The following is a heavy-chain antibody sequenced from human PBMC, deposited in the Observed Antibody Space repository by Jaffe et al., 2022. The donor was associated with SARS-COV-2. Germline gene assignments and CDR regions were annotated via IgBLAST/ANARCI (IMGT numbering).Heavy chain of an antibody. CDR2: ISGSGGTT. D-gene: IGHD3-10*01. Sequence: EVQLLESGGGLVQPGGSLRLSCAASGFTFNTYAMNWVRQAPGKGLEWVSTISGSGGTTYYADSVKGRFTLSRDNSKNTLYLQMNSLRAEDTAVYYCAKGQFYYGSGSYIDYWGQGILVTVSS. CDR1: GFTFNTYA. J-gene: IGHJ4*02. CDR3: AKGQFYYGSGSYIDY. V-gene: IGHV3-23*01.